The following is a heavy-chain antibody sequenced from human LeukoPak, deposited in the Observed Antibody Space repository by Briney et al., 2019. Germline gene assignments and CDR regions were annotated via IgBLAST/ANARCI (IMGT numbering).Heavy chain of an antibody. CDR3: ARVRYRGIDGYNFDF. CDR2: IFYSGNT. Sequence: SETLSLTCTVSGGSFSSHYWSWIRQPPGKGLEWIGYIFYSGNTDYNPSLKSRVTISVDTSKNQFSLKLSSVTAADTAVYYCARVRYRGIDGYNFDFWGQGTLVTVSS. CDR1: GGSFSSHY. V-gene: IGHV4-59*11. J-gene: IGHJ4*02. D-gene: IGHD5-18*01.